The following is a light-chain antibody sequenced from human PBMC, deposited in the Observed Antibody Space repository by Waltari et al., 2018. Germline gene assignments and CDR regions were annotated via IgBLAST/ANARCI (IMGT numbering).Light chain of an antibody. CDR3: SSYTSSSTYV. Sequence: QSVLTQPASVSGSPGQSITISCTGTSSDVGGYNYVSWYQQPPGKAPKRMIYEVSNRPSGVSNRFSGSKSGNTASLTISGLQAEDEADYYCSSYTSSSTYVFGTGTKVTVL. CDR2: EVS. CDR1: SSDVGGYNY. V-gene: IGLV2-14*01. J-gene: IGLJ1*01.